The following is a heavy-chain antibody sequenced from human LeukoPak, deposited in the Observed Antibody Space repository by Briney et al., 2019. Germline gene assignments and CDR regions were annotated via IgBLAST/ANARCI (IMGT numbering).Heavy chain of an antibody. J-gene: IGHJ3*02. CDR3: ARDGMRGDACDI. CDR1: GFTFSSYW. D-gene: IGHD1-26*01. Sequence: GGSLRLSCAASGFTFSSYWMHWVRQAPGKGLVWVSRIDSDGRSTNYADSVKGRFTISRDNAQNTVYLQMNSLSAEDTAVNYCARDGMRGDACDIWGQGTMVTVSS. CDR2: IDSDGRST. V-gene: IGHV3-74*01.